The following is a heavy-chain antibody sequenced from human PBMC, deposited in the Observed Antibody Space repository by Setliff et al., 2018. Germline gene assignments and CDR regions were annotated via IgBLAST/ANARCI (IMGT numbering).Heavy chain of an antibody. J-gene: IGHJ4*02. V-gene: IGHV4-34*01. CDR3: ARGTGVYDYVWGSYRSLLSWYFDY. CDR2: INHSGST. CDR1: GGTFSDYY. D-gene: IGHD3-16*02. Sequence: SETLSLTCAAYGGTFSDYYWTWIRQPPGKGLEWVGEINHSGSTNYNPSLKSRVTISVDTSKNQFSLKLSSVTAADTAVYYCARGTGVYDYVWGSYRSLLSWYFDYWGQGTLVTVSS.